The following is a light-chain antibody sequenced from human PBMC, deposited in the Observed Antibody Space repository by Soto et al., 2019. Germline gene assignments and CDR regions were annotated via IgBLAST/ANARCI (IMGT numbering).Light chain of an antibody. J-gene: IGKJ5*01. CDR3: QQYNNWPIT. Sequence: EIVMTQSPATLSVSPGERATLSCRASQTVSSNLAWYQQKPGQAPRLLIYGASTRATGIPARFSGSGSGTDFTLTISSRRSEDFAVYYCQQYNNWPITFGQGTRLEIK. V-gene: IGKV3-15*01. CDR2: GAS. CDR1: QTVSSN.